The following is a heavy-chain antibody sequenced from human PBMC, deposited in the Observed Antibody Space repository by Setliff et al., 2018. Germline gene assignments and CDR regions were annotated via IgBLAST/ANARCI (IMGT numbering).Heavy chain of an antibody. CDR3: ARTPFGGVRRTEYMDV. D-gene: IGHD3-16*01. J-gene: IGHJ6*03. CDR1: GFTFSSYRMH. V-gene: IGHV4-31*02. Sequence: SETLSLSCAASGFTFSSYRMHWVRQHPGKGLEWIGYIYYSGSTYYNPSLKSRVTISVDTSKHQFSLKLSSVTAADTAVYYCARTPFGGVRRTEYMDVWGKGTTVTVSS. CDR2: IYYSGST.